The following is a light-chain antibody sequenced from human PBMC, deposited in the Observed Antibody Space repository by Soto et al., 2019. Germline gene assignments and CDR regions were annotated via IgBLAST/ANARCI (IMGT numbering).Light chain of an antibody. CDR1: QSVNKY. J-gene: IGKJ1*01. Sequence: DIQMTQSPSSLSASVGDRVTITCRASQSVNKYLNWYQQKPGKAPRLLIYAASSVHSGAPSRLSGSGPRTYFTRTISTLQPKDFASYYCNQSYSTPGTFGQGTKVEV. CDR3: NQSYSTPGT. CDR2: AAS. V-gene: IGKV1-39*01.